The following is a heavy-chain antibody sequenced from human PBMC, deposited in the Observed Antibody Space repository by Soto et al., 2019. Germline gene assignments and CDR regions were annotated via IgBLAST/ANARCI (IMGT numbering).Heavy chain of an antibody. CDR1: GFSFSTYG. Sequence: GGSLRLSCAASGFSFSTYGMHWVRQAPGKGLECVAVIWFDGSNKQYADSVKGRFTISRDNSKNTLYLQMNSLIVEDTAVYYCARDNSDSGGYYYFDYWGQGTLVTVSS. J-gene: IGHJ4*02. CDR2: IWFDGSNK. D-gene: IGHD3-22*01. V-gene: IGHV3-33*01. CDR3: ARDNSDSGGYYYFDY.